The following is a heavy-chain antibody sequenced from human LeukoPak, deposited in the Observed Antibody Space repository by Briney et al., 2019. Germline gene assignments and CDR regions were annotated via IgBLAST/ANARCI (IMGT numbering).Heavy chain of an antibody. Sequence: ASVKVSCKASGYTFTGYYMHWVRQAPGQGLEWMGWINPNSGGTNYAQKFQGRVTMTRDTSISTAYMELSRLRSDDTAVYYCARDRYYYDSSGLMDYWGQGTLVTASS. D-gene: IGHD3-22*01. J-gene: IGHJ4*02. V-gene: IGHV1-2*02. CDR3: ARDRYYYDSSGLMDY. CDR1: GYTFTGYY. CDR2: INPNSGGT.